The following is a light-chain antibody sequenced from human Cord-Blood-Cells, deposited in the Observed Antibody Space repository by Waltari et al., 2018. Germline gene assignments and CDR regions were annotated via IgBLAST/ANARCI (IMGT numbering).Light chain of an antibody. V-gene: IGLV2-8*01. CDR2: EVS. Sequence: QSALTQPPSASGSPGQSVTISCTGTSSDVGGYHYVSWYQQHPGKAPKLMIYEVSKRPSGVPDRFSGSKSCNTASLTVSGLQAEDEADYYGSSYAGSNNLVFGGGTKLTVL. CDR3: SSYAGSNNLV. J-gene: IGLJ2*01. CDR1: SSDVGGYHY.